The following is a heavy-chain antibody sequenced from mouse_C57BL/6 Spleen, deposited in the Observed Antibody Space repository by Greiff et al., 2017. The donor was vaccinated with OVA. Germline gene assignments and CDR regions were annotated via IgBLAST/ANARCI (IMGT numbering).Heavy chain of an antibody. J-gene: IGHJ3*01. CDR2: IDPSDSYT. CDR1: GYTFTSYW. D-gene: IGHD3-3*01. CDR3: ARGGAAQGDLAY. V-gene: IGHV1-69*01. Sequence: QVQLQQPGAELVMPGASVKLSCKASGYTFTSYWMHWVKQRPGQGLEWIGEIDPSDSYTNYNQKFKGKSTLTVDKSSSTAYMQLSSLTSEDSAVYYCARGGAAQGDLAYWGQGTLVTVSA.